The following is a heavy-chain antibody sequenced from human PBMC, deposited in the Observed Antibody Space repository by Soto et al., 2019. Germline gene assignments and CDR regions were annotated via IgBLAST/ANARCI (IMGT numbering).Heavy chain of an antibody. D-gene: IGHD6-6*01. CDR3: AKSEQLGRPDY. CDR1: GYTFTSYY. CDR2: INPSGGST. J-gene: IGHJ4*02. V-gene: IGHV1-46*01. Sequence: ASVKVSCKASGYTFTSYYMHWVRQAPGQGLEWMGIINPSGGSTSYAQKFQGRVTMTRDTSTSTVYMELSSLRSEDTAVYYCAKSEQLGRPDYWGQGTLVTVSS.